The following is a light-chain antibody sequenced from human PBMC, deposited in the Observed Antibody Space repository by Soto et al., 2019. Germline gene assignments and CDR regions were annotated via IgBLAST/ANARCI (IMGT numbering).Light chain of an antibody. CDR3: QEYGFSRT. CDR2: GAS. Sequence: ETVLAQSPGTLSLSPGERATLSCRTSQSVSSSYLAWYQQKPGQAPRLLIYGASSRATGIPGRFSGSGSGTDFTLTISRLEPEDFAVYYCQEYGFSRTFGQGTKVEIK. CDR1: QSVSSSY. V-gene: IGKV3-20*01. J-gene: IGKJ1*01.